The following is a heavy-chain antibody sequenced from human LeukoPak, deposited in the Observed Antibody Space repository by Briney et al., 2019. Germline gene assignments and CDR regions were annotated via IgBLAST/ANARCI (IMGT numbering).Heavy chain of an antibody. CDR3: ARADILTGYYGGSWYYFDY. D-gene: IGHD3-9*01. CDR1: GGSNSSYY. J-gene: IGHJ4*02. V-gene: IGHV4-59*01. CDR2: IYYSGST. Sequence: SETLSLTCTVSGGSNSSYYWSWIRQPPGKGLEWIGYIYYSGSTNYNPSLKSRVTISVDTSKNQFSLKLSSVTAADTAVYYCARADILTGYYGGSWYYFDYWGQGTLVTVSS.